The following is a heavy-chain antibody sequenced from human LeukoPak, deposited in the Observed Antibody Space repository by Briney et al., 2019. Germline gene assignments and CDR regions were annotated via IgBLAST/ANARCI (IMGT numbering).Heavy chain of an antibody. J-gene: IGHJ6*02. D-gene: IGHD6-19*01. V-gene: IGHV4-4*07. CDR1: GSSISSYY. CDR2: IYTSGST. CDR3: ARDNEMSSGYYYGMDV. Sequence: PSETLSLTCTVSGSSISSYYWSWIRQPAGKGLEWIGHIYTSGSTNYNPSLKSRVTMSVDTSKNQFSLKLSSVTAADTAVYYCARDNEMSSGYYYGMDVWGQGTTVTVSS.